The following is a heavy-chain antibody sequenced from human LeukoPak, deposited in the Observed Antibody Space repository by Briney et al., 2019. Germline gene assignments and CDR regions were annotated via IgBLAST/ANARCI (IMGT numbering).Heavy chain of an antibody. D-gene: IGHD3-16*01. CDR1: GGSFSGCY. V-gene: IGHV4-34*01. CDR3: ARVRGTLDY. CDR2: INHSGST. Sequence: SETLSLTCAVYGGSFSGCYWSWIRQPPGKGLEWIAEINHSGSTNYNPSLKSRVTLSVDTSKNQFSLMLSSVTAADTAVYYCARVRGTLDYWGQGTLVTVSS. J-gene: IGHJ4*02.